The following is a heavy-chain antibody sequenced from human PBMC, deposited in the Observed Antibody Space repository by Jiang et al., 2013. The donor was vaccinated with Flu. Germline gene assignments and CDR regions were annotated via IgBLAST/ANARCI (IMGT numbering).Heavy chain of an antibody. V-gene: IGHV7-4-1*02. Sequence: QSGSELKKPGASVKVSCKASGYSFSNYVLNRVRQAPGQGLEWMGWINTKTGNPTYAQGFTGRFVFSLDTSVSTAYLQISSLKAEDTAVYYCARGITYYYGQVSPHSDAYDIWGQGTLVTVSS. CDR2: INTKTGNP. CDR1: GYSFSNYV. J-gene: IGHJ3*02. CDR3: ARGITYYYGQVSPHSDAYDI. D-gene: IGHD3-10*01.